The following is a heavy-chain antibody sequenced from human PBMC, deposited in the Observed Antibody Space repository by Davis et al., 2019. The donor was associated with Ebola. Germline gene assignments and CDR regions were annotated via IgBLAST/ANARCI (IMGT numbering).Heavy chain of an antibody. J-gene: IGHJ4*02. V-gene: IGHV3-23*01. Sequence: GESLKISCAASGFTFSSYAMSWVRQAPGKGLEWVSAISGSGGSTYYADSVKGRFTISRGNSKNTLYLQMNSLRAEDTAVYYCAKDGLVGATGYWGQGTLVTVSS. D-gene: IGHD1-26*01. CDR2: ISGSGGST. CDR1: GFTFSSYA. CDR3: AKDGLVGATGY.